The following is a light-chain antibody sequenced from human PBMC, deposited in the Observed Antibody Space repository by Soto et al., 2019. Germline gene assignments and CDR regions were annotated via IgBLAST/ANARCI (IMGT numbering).Light chain of an antibody. CDR1: QGISNY. CDR3: QTYNSAPRT. V-gene: IGKV1-27*01. CDR2: AAS. Sequence: DIQMTQSPSSLSASVGDRVTITCRASQGISNYLAWYQQKPGKVPKLLIYAASTLQSGVPSRFSGSGYGTDFTLTISSLQPEDVANYYCQTYNSAPRTFGQGTKVEIK. J-gene: IGKJ1*01.